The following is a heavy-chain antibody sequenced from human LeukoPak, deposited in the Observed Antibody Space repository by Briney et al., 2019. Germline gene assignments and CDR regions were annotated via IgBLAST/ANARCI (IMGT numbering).Heavy chain of an antibody. J-gene: IGHJ3*02. CDR2: IYPGDSDT. Sequence: GESLKISCKGSGYSFTSYWIGWVRQMPGKGLEWMGIIYPGDSDTRYSPSFQGQVTISADKSISTAYLQWSGLKASDTAMYYCARVSTVTTGSDAFDIWGQGTMVTVSS. V-gene: IGHV5-51*01. D-gene: IGHD4-17*01. CDR1: GYSFTSYW. CDR3: ARVSTVTTGSDAFDI.